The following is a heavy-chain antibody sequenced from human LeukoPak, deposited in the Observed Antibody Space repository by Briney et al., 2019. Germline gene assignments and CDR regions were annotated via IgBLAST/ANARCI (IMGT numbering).Heavy chain of an antibody. CDR3: AREIFGSGSYPDY. V-gene: IGHV3-33*01. J-gene: IGHJ4*02. CDR1: GFSFSTYA. Sequence: GGSLRLSCAASGFSFSTYAMHWVRQAPGKXXXXXALIWHDASHTFYTDSVKGRFTISRDNSKNTVYLQMNSLGGEDTAVYYCAREIFGSGSYPDYWGQGTLVTVSS. CDR2: IWHDASHT. D-gene: IGHD3-10*01.